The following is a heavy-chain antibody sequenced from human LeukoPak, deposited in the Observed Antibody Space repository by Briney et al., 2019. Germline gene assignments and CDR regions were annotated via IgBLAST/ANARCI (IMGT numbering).Heavy chain of an antibody. CDR1: GFTFSSYS. J-gene: IGHJ3*02. CDR3: AKDGLPTVTYAFDI. CDR2: ISSSSSTI. Sequence: GGSLRLSCAASGFTFSSYSMNWVRQAPGKGLEWVSYISSSSSTIYYADSVKGRFTISRDNSKNTLYVQMNSLRAEDTAVYYCAKDGLPTVTYAFDIWGQGTMVTVSS. D-gene: IGHD4-17*01. V-gene: IGHV3-48*01.